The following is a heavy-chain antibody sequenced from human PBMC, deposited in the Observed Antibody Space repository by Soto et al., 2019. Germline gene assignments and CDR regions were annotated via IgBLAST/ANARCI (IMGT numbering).Heavy chain of an antibody. CDR2: ISAYNGNT. J-gene: IGHJ6*02. CDR3: ARLRGVGYSGLLGYYYYGMDV. Sequence: VASVKVSCKASGYTFTSYGISWVRQAPGQGLEWMGWISAYNGNTNYAQKLQGRVTMTTDTSTSTAYMELRSLRSDDTAVYYCARLRGVGYSGLLGYYYYGMDVWGQGTTVTVSS. V-gene: IGHV1-18*01. CDR1: GYTFTSYG. D-gene: IGHD5-12*01.